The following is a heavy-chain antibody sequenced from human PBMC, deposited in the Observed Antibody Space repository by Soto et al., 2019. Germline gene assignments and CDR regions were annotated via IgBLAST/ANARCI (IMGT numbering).Heavy chain of an antibody. J-gene: IGHJ4*02. CDR3: ARLYYYDSSGYYPLDY. CDR2: IYPGDSDT. Sequence: PGESLKISCKGSGYSFTSYWIGWVRQMPGKGLEWMGIIYPGDSDTRYSPSFQGQVTISADKSISTAYLQWSSLKASDTAMYYCARLYYYDSSGYYPLDYWGQGTLVTVSS. V-gene: IGHV5-51*01. CDR1: GYSFTSYW. D-gene: IGHD3-22*01.